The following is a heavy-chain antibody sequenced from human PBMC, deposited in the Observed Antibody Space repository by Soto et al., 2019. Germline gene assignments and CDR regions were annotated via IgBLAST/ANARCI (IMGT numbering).Heavy chain of an antibody. CDR2: IIPIFGTA. J-gene: IGHJ4*02. CDR1: GGTFSSYA. Sequence: QVQLVQSGAEVKKPGSSVKVSCKASGGTFSSYAISWVRQAPGQGLEWMGGIIPIFGTANYAQKFQGRVTITADEATSTAYMERRSLRSEDTAVYYCARSRTGYSSSWYKNEFDYGGQGTLVTVSS. CDR3: ARSRTGYSSSWYKNEFDY. D-gene: IGHD6-13*01. V-gene: IGHV1-69*01.